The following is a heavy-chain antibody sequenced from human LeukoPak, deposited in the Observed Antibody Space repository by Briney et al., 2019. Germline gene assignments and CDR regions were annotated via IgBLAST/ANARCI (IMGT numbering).Heavy chain of an antibody. CDR2: ISSNGDNT. D-gene: IGHD2-15*01. CDR3: TRDSALLGVAFDL. Sequence: GGSLRLSCAASGFSFSDAAMHWVRQAPGKGLEYVAGISSNGDNTDFADSAKGRFTISRDNSKSTLFLQMNSLRAEDTAVYFCTRDSALLGVAFDLWGQGTVVTVSS. J-gene: IGHJ3*01. V-gene: IGHV3-64D*06. CDR1: GFSFSDAA.